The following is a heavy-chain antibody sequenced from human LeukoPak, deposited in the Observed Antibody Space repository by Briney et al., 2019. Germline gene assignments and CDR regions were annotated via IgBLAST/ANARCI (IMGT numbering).Heavy chain of an antibody. Sequence: ASVKVSCKASGGTFSTSAITWVRQAPGQGLEWMGWINPNSGGTNYAQKFQGRVTMTRDTSISTAHMELSRLRSDDTAVYYCARDHVVVVVGAFDIWGQGTMVTVSS. CDR1: GGTFSTSA. D-gene: IGHD3-22*01. CDR2: INPNSGGT. J-gene: IGHJ3*02. CDR3: ARDHVVVVVGAFDI. V-gene: IGHV1-2*02.